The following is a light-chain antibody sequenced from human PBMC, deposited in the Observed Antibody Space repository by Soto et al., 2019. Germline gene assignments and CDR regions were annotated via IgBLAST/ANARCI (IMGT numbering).Light chain of an antibody. CDR1: QGVSSNS. V-gene: IGKV3-20*01. Sequence: EIVLTQSPGTLSLSPGDEATLSCKASQGVSSNSLAWYQQKPGQAPRLLMYGASSRATGIPDRFSGSGSGTDFTLTISSLQPDDFATYYCQQYNSYWTFGQGTKVDIK. J-gene: IGKJ1*01. CDR2: GAS. CDR3: QQYNSYWT.